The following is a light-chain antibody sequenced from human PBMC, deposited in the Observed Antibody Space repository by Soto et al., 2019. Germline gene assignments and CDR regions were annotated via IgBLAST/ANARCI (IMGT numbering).Light chain of an antibody. CDR3: QQYGSSPTWT. J-gene: IGKJ1*01. CDR1: QSVSSSY. Sequence: EIVWTQSPGTLSLSPGERATLSCRASQSVSSSYLAWYQKKPGQAPRLLIYGASSRATGIPDRFSGSGSGTDFTLTISRLEPEDFAVYYCQQYGSSPTWTFGQGTKVEIK. V-gene: IGKV3-20*01. CDR2: GAS.